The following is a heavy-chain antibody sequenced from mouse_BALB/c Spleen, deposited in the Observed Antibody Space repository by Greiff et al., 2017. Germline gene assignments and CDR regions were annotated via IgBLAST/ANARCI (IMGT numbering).Heavy chain of an antibody. V-gene: IGHV7-3*02. CDR2: IRNKANGYTT. Sequence: DVMLVESGGGLVQPGGSLRLSCATSGFTFTDYYMSWVRQPPGKALEWLGFIRNKANGYTTEYSASVKGRFTISRDNSQSILHLQMNTLRAEDSATYYCARELGGFAYWGQGTLVTVSA. J-gene: IGHJ3*01. CDR3: ARELGGFAY. D-gene: IGHD4-1*01. CDR1: GFTFTDYY.